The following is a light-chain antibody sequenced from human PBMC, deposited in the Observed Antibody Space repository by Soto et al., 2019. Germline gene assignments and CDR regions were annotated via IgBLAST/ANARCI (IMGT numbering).Light chain of an antibody. V-gene: IGKV1-9*01. CDR1: QGISSY. CDR2: AAS. CDR3: QQLNSYS. Sequence: IQLTQSPSSLSASVGDRVTITCRASQGISSYLAWNQQKPGKAPKLLIYAASTLQSGVPSRFSGSGSGTDFTLTISSLQPEDFATYYCQQLNSYSFGPGTKVDIK. J-gene: IGKJ3*01.